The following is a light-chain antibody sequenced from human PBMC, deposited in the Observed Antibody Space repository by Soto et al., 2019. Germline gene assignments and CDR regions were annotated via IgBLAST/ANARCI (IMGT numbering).Light chain of an antibody. Sequence: QSVLTQPPSVSGAPGQRVTISCTGSASNLGAKYAVHWYQHLPGTAPKLLIYDNIHRPSGVPDRFSGSKSDTSASLAITGLQAEDEADYYCQSYDTTLSGLVLGGGTKVTVL. J-gene: IGLJ3*02. CDR3: QSYDTTLSGLV. V-gene: IGLV1-40*01. CDR1: ASNLGAKYA. CDR2: DNI.